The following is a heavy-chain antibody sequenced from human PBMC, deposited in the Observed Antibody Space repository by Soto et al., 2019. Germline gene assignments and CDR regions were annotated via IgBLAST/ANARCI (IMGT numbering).Heavy chain of an antibody. CDR2: INPSGGFT. J-gene: IGHJ5*02. D-gene: IGHD3-10*01. CDR3: ARARSLLWFGELSVGFDP. V-gene: IGHV1-46*01. CDR1: GYTFTSQY. Sequence: ASVEESSKACGYTFTSQYMHSERQAPGQGLQWMGIINPSGGFTTYAENFQGRITMTRDTCTSTVYMELSRLRSEDTPLYYCARARSLLWFGELSVGFDPWGKGTLVTVSS.